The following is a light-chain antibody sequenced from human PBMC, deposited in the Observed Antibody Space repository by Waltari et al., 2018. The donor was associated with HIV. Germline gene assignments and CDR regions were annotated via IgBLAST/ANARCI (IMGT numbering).Light chain of an antibody. Sequence: QSALTQPASVSGSPGQSITISCTGTSSDVGSYNLVSWYQQHTGKAPKLLIYEVSKRPSGVSDRCSGSKSGNTASLTISGLQAEDGADYYCCSYAGSSTLVFGGGTKLTVL. V-gene: IGLV2-23*02. J-gene: IGLJ2*01. CDR3: CSYAGSSTLV. CDR1: SSDVGSYNL. CDR2: EVS.